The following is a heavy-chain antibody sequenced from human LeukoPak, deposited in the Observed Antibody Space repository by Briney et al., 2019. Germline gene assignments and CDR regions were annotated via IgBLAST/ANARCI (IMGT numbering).Heavy chain of an antibody. V-gene: IGHV1-69*06. CDR3: ARANDILTGWNYYYGMDV. J-gene: IGHJ6*04. D-gene: IGHD3-9*01. CDR1: GGTFSIYA. Sequence: ASVKVSCKASGGTFSIYAISWVRQAPGQGLEWMGGIIPIFGTANYAQKFQGRVTITADKSTSTAYMELSSLRSEDTAVYYCARANDILTGWNYYYGMDVWGKGTTVTVSS. CDR2: IIPIFGTA.